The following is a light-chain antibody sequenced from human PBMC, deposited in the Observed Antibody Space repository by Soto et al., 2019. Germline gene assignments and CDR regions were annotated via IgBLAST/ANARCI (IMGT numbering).Light chain of an antibody. CDR1: QSVSSN. J-gene: IGKJ1*01. CDR2: GAS. V-gene: IGKV3-15*01. CDR3: QQDYNLWT. Sequence: EIVLTQSPGAVSLSPGERPTLYFRASQSVSSNLAWYQQKPGQAPRLLIYGASTRATGIPARFSGSGSGTEFTLTISSLQSEDFAVYYCQQDYNLWTFGQGTKVDIK.